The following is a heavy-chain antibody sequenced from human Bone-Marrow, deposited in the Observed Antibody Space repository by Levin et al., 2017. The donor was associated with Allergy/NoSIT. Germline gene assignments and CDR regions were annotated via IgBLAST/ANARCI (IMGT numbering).Heavy chain of an antibody. D-gene: IGHD2-15*01. CDR1: GYTFTNNG. CDR2: ISPYTGDA. CDR3: ARDSRYSSDYIGLDV. V-gene: IGHV1-18*01. Sequence: ASVKVSCKASGYTFTNNGITWVRQAPGQGLECMGWISPYTGDAKYAQKFQGRVTMTTDSSTNTASMELRSLRSDDTAVYYCARDSRYSSDYIGLDVWGQGTTVTVSS. J-gene: IGHJ6*02.